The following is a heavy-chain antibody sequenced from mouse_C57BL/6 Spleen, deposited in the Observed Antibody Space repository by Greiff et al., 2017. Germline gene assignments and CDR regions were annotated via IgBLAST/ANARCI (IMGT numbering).Heavy chain of an antibody. CDR3: ARQTAQATPFDY. J-gene: IGHJ2*01. CDR2: ISSGGSYT. D-gene: IGHD3-2*02. V-gene: IGHV5-6*02. CDR1: GFTFSSYG. Sequence: EVMLVESGGDLVKPGGSLTLSCAASGFTFSSYGMSWVRQTPDKRLEWVATISSGGSYTYYPDSVKGRFTLSIANAKNTLYLQMSSLKSEDTAMYCCARQTAQATPFDYWGQGTTLTVSS.